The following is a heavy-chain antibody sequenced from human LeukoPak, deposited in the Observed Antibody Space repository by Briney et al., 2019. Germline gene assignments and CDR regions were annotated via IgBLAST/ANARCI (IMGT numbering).Heavy chain of an antibody. V-gene: IGHV3-23*01. CDR2: ISGGGGVT. CDR1: GFTFSSYA. J-gene: IGHJ4*02. D-gene: IGHD5-12*01. Sequence: GGSLRLSCAASGFTFSSYAMSWVRQAPGKGLEWVSAISGGGGVTYYADSVKGRFTISRDNSKNTLYLQMNSLRVEDTAVYYCAKDPRVATIEIFDYWGQGTLVTVSS. CDR3: AKDPRVATIEIFDY.